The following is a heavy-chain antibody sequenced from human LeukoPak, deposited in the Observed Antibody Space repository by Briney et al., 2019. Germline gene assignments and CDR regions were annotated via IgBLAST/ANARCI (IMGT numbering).Heavy chain of an antibody. CDR3: AREGGHYYGSGGYTPNFYGMDV. D-gene: IGHD3-10*01. V-gene: IGHV3-30-3*01. Sequence: GGSLRLSCAASGFTFNIYAIHWVRQAPGKGLEWVAVISFDGINKYYADSVKGRFTNSRDNSKNTLYLQMNSLRAEDTAVYYCAREGGHYYGSGGYTPNFYGMDVWGQGTTVTVSS. CDR1: GFTFNIYA. J-gene: IGHJ6*02. CDR2: ISFDGINK.